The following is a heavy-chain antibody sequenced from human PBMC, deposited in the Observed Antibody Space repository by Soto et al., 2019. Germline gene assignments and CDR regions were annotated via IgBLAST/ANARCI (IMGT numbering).Heavy chain of an antibody. J-gene: IGHJ3*02. CDR3: ARERVVTNSYWKGGFDI. Sequence: QVQLQESGPGLVKPSQTLSLTCTVSGGSISSGDYYWSWIRQPPGKGLEWIGYIYYSGSTYYNPCLKSRVTISVDTSKNQFSLKLSSVTAADTAVYYCARERVVTNSYWKGGFDIWGQGTMVTVSS. CDR1: GGSISSGDYY. V-gene: IGHV4-30-4*01. CDR2: IYYSGST. D-gene: IGHD1-1*01.